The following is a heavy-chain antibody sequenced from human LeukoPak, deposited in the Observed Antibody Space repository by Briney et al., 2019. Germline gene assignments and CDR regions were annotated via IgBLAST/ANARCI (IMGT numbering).Heavy chain of an antibody. D-gene: IGHD3-10*01. J-gene: IGHJ4*02. Sequence: SETLSLTCTVSGGSISSYYWSWIRQPPGKGLEWIGYIYYSGSTNYNPSLKSRVTISVDTSKNQFSLKLSSVTAADTAVYYCARLGPLRFGEAIDYWGQGTLVTVSS. CDR2: IYYSGST. CDR3: ARLGPLRFGEAIDY. CDR1: GGSISSYY. V-gene: IGHV4-59*08.